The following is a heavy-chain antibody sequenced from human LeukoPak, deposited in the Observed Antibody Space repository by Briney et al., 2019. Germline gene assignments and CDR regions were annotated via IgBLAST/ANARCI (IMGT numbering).Heavy chain of an antibody. CDR2: INQDGTEK. V-gene: IGHV3-7*03. D-gene: IGHD6-13*01. CDR1: GFTFSSYW. Sequence: GGSLRLSCAASGFTFSSYWMSWVRQAPGEGLEWVAKINQDGTEKAYVDSVRGRFTFSRDNAKNSLFLQMNSLRAEDTAVYYCARGPLIAAAGTWWGQGTLVTVSS. CDR3: ARGPLIAAAGTW. J-gene: IGHJ4*02.